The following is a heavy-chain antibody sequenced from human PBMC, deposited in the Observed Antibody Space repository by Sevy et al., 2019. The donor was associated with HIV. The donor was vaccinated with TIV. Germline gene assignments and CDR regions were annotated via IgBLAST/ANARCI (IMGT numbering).Heavy chain of an antibody. CDR3: AKNTAAVGTGGFDY. Sequence: GGSLRLSCAASGFTFSYYGMHWVRQAPGKGLEWVTFISYDGINKYYADSVKGRFTISRDNSKNTLYLQMNSLRPEDTALYYCAKNTAAVGTGGFDYWGQGTLVTVSS. CDR1: GFTFSYYG. CDR2: ISYDGINK. J-gene: IGHJ4*02. D-gene: IGHD6-13*01. V-gene: IGHV3-30*02.